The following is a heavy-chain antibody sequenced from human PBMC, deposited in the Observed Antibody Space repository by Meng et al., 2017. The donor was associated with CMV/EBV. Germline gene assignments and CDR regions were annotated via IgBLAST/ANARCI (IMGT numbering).Heavy chain of an antibody. CDR3: ARTGIAAAGHNWFDP. CDR1: GGSISSGGYY. J-gene: IGHJ5*02. V-gene: IGHV4-31*02. Sequence: GGSISSGGYYWSWIRQHPGKGLEWIGYIYYSGSTYYNPSLKSRVTISVDTSKNQFCLKLSSVTAADTAVYYCARTGIAAAGHNWFDPWGQGTLVTVSS. D-gene: IGHD6-13*01. CDR2: IYYSGST.